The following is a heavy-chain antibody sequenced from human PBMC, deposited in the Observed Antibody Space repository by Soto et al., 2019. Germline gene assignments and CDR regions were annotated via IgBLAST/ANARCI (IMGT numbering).Heavy chain of an antibody. CDR2: IRSKANNYAT. V-gene: IGHV3-73*01. CDR1: GFTFGASA. D-gene: IGHD2-21*02. J-gene: IGHJ4*02. CDR3: AKQIYGGNS. Sequence: GGSLRLSCATSGFTFGASAMHWVRQVSGKGLEWIARIRSKANNYATTYAPSVKGRFTISRDDSENTVYLQMNSLKTEDTAIYYCAKQIYGGNSWGQGTLVTAPQ.